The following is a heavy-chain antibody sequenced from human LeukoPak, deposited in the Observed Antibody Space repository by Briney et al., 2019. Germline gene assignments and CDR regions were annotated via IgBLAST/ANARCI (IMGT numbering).Heavy chain of an antibody. Sequence: ASVKVSCKASGYTFTSYGISWVRQAPGQGLEWMGWMSAYNGNTNYAQKLQGRVTMTTDTSTSTAYMELRSLRSDDTAVYYCARDQRIWFGELFPPVPLLYWGQGTLVTVSS. CDR2: MSAYNGNT. CDR3: ARDQRIWFGELFPPVPLLY. CDR1: GYTFTSYG. V-gene: IGHV1-18*01. D-gene: IGHD3-10*01. J-gene: IGHJ4*02.